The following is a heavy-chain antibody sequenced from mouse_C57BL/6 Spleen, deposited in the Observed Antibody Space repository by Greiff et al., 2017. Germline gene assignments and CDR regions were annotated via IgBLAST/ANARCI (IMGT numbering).Heavy chain of an antibody. CDR3: ARIPRGYYFDY. CDR1: GYAFSSYW. V-gene: IGHV1-80*01. Sequence: QVQLQQSGAELVKPGASVKISCKASGYAFSSYWMNWVKQRPGKGLEWIGQIYPGDGDTNYNGKFKGKATLTADKSSSTAYMQLSSLTSEDSAVYFCARIPRGYYFDYWGQGTTLTVSS. CDR2: IYPGDGDT. J-gene: IGHJ2*01.